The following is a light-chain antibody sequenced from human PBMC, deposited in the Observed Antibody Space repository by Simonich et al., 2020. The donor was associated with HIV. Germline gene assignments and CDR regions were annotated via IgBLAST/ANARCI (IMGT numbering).Light chain of an antibody. V-gene: IGLV1-47*01. J-gene: IGLJ1*01. Sequence: QSVLTQPPSASGTPGQRVTISCSGSSSNIGSNNVHWYQQLPGTAPKLLIYKSNQRPSGVPDRFSGSKSGTSASLAISGLRSEDEADYYCSSYTDSSIPFYVFGTGTKVTVL. CDR3: SSYTDSSIPFYV. CDR2: KSN. CDR1: SSNIGSNN.